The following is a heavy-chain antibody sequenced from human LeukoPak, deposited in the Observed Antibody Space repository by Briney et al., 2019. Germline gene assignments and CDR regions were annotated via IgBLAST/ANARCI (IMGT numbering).Heavy chain of an antibody. Sequence: PGGSLRLSCAASGFTFRSYMMSWVRQAPGKGLEWISYISSTGSSIYYADSVKGRFTISRDNAESSLYLQMNSLRDEDTAVYYCVRDSLYDSRYYYYGLDVWGQGTTVAVSS. CDR1: GFTFRSYM. CDR3: VRDSLYDSRYYYYGLDV. D-gene: IGHD3-22*01. CDR2: ISSTGSSI. J-gene: IGHJ6*02. V-gene: IGHV3-48*02.